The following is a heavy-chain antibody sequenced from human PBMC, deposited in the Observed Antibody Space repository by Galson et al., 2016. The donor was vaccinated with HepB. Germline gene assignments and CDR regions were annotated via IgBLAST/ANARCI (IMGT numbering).Heavy chain of an antibody. J-gene: IGHJ6*02. CDR2: ITPIFGTT. Sequence: SVKVSCKASGGTFSSYAISWVRQAPGQGLEWMGGITPIFGTTNYAQRFQGRITITADESTSTAYMELSSLRSEDTAVYYCARDSALGATEFYFGSDVWGQGTTVTVSS. CDR3: ARDSALGATEFYFGSDV. D-gene: IGHD1-26*01. CDR1: GGTFSSYA. V-gene: IGHV1-69*13.